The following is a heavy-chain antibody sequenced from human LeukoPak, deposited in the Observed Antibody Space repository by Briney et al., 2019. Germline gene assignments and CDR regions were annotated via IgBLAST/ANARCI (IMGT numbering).Heavy chain of an antibody. CDR1: GFTFSSYS. CDR3: AKVTGYYDSSGYLVY. D-gene: IGHD3-22*01. J-gene: IGHJ4*02. CDR2: ISSSSSTI. Sequence: GGSLRLSCAASGFTFSSYSMNWVRQAPGKGLEWVSYISSSSSTIYYADSVKGRFTISRDNSKNTLYLQMNSLRAEDTAVYYCAKVTGYYDSSGYLVYWGQGTLVTVSS. V-gene: IGHV3-48*01.